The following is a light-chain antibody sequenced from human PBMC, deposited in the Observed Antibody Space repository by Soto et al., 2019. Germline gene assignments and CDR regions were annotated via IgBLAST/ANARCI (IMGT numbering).Light chain of an antibody. CDR1: QSISRW. Sequence: DIQMTKAPSILYASLGDIVTITCRASQSISRWLAWYQQKPGKAPKLLIYQSSSLESGVPSRFSGSGSGTEFTLYISSLQPDDFATYYCQQYNGYSGYTFGQGTKLEI. V-gene: IGKV1-5*03. J-gene: IGKJ2*01. CDR3: QQYNGYSGYT. CDR2: QSS.